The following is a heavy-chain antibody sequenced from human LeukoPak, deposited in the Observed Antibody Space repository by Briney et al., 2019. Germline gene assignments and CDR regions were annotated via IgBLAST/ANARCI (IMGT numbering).Heavy chain of an antibody. Sequence: PGGSLRLSCAASRFTFSNFAMSWVRQAPGKGLEWVANINRDGSERYYVDSVKGRFTISRDDAKGSLYLQMNSLRAEDTAVYYCARRNAMDVWGQGTTVIVFS. CDR2: INRDGSER. CDR1: RFTFSNFA. V-gene: IGHV3-7*03. J-gene: IGHJ6*02. CDR3: ARRNAMDV.